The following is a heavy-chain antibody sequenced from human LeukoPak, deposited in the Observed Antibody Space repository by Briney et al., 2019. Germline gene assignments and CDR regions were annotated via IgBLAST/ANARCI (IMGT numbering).Heavy chain of an antibody. Sequence: SVKVSCKASGGNFSTYAIRWVRQAPGQGLEWMGRTIPFLGLASSAQKFQGGVTITADKSTNIAYLEVSSLASDDTAVYYGAGGSLETDTNMARDWGQGTLVTVSS. CDR2: TIPFLGLA. J-gene: IGHJ4*02. V-gene: IGHV1-69*04. CDR1: GGNFSTYA. D-gene: IGHD5-18*01. CDR3: AGGSLETDTNMARD.